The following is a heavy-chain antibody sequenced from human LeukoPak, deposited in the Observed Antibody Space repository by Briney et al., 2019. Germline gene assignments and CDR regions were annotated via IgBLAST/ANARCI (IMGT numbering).Heavy chain of an antibody. D-gene: IGHD3-3*01. J-gene: IGHJ5*02. CDR1: GGSISSYY. V-gene: IGHV4-4*07. CDR3: ARAKDYDFWSGYPNWFDP. CDR2: IYTSGST. Sequence: SETLSLTCTVSGGSISSYYWSWIRQPAGKGLEWIGRIYTSGSTNYNPSLKSRVTMSVDTSKNQFSLKLSSVTAADTAVYYCARAKDYDFWSGYPNWFDPWGQGTLVTVSS.